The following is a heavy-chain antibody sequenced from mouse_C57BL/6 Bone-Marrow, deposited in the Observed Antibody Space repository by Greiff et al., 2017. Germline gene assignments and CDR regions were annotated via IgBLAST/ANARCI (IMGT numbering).Heavy chain of an antibody. J-gene: IGHJ4*01. V-gene: IGHV1-59*01. CDR1: GYTFSSYW. D-gene: IGHD2-3*01. Sequence: VQLQQPGAELVRPGTSVKLSCKASGYTFSSYWMHWVKQRPGQGLEWIGVIDPSDSYTNYNQKFKGKATLAVDTSPSTAYMQLSSLTSEDSAVYYCARWRFYFYYALDYWGQGTSVTVSS. CDR3: ARWRFYFYYALDY. CDR2: IDPSDSYT.